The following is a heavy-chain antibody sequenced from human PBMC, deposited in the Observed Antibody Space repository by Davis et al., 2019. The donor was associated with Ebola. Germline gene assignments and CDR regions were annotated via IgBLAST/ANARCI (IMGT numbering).Heavy chain of an antibody. V-gene: IGHV4-61*09. CDR2: IYTSGST. Sequence: SETLSLTCNVSGASISSSFFSWTWVRQPAGKGLEWIGHIYTSGSTKYNPSLESRVTISLDPSQNQFSLSLKSVTAADTAMYFCARDRQDSRAYGFWGQGTLVTVSS. CDR3: ARDRQDSRAYGF. CDR1: GASISSSFFS. D-gene: IGHD3-22*01. J-gene: IGHJ4*02.